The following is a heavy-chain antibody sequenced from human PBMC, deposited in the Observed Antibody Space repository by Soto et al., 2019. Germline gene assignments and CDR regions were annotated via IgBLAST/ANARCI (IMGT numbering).Heavy chain of an antibody. D-gene: IGHD2-21*01. CDR2: IGGRGTSA. CDR1: GFSFSNYA. CDR3: VKSRYVASSGDFDDF. J-gene: IGHJ4*02. Sequence: EVQLLESGGGLVQPGGSLRLSCAPSGFSFSNYAMSWVRQAPGKGLEWLSGIGGRGTSAYYADSVKGRFAISRYNSENTVFLQLNSLRADVTAVYFCVKSRYVASSGDFDDFWGQGTLVTVSS. V-gene: IGHV3-23*01.